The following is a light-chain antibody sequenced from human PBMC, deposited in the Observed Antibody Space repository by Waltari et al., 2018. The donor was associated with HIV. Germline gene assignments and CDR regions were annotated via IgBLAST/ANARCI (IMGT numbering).Light chain of an antibody. CDR1: SSDVGGFHY. V-gene: IGLV2-23*02. J-gene: IGLJ2*01. CDR3: CSYAGSSTFAV. Sequence: QSALTQPASVSGSPGPSITISCTGTSSDVGGFHYVSWYQQHPGNAPKLMIYDVTKRPSGVSTRFSGSKSGNTASLTISGLQAEDEADYYCCSYAGSSTFAVFGGGTKLTVL. CDR2: DVT.